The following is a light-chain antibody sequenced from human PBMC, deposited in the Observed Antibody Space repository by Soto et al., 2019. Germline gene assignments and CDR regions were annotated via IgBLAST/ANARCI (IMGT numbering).Light chain of an antibody. CDR2: KAS. CDR1: QGISSW. J-gene: IGKJ1*01. CDR3: QHYNSYSEA. V-gene: IGKV1-5*03. Sequence: DIQMTQSPSTLSATAGDRVTITCRASQGISSWLAWYQQKPGKAPKLLIYKASTLKSGVPSRFSGSGSGTEFTLTISSLQPDDFATYYCQHYNSYSEAFGQGTKVDIK.